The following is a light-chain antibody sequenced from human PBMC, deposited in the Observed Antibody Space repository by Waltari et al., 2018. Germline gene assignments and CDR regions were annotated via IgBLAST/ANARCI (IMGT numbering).Light chain of an antibody. J-gene: IGLJ2*01. CDR2: DVS. CDR1: SSDVGGYNH. V-gene: IGLV2-14*03. CDR3: SSYISSSTLEL. Sequence: QSALTQPASVSGSPGQSITISCTGTSSDVGGYNHVSWYQQHPAEAPKLMIYDVSNRPSGVSNRFSGSKSGNTASLTISGLQAEDEADYYCSSYISSSTLELFGGGTSLTVL.